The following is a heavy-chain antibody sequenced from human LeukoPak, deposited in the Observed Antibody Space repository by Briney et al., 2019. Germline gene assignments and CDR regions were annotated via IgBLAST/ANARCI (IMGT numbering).Heavy chain of an antibody. CDR2: VSGSGGNT. CDR3: ARDRCGDICFYGLDA. J-gene: IGHJ6*02. V-gene: IGHV3-23*01. Sequence: PGGSLRLSCAASGFTFNTYAMSWVRQAPGKGLEWVSGVSGSGGNTYYTDSVKGRFTISRDNSKNTLYLEMNSLRAEDTAVYYCARDRCGDICFYGLDAWGQGTTVSVSS. D-gene: IGHD2-21*01. CDR1: GFTFNTYA.